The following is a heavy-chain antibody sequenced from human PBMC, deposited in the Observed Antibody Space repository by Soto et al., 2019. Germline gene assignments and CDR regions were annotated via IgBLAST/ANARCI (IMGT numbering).Heavy chain of an antibody. Sequence: EVQLLESGGGLVQPGGSLRLSCAASGFTFISDAMNWVRQAPGKGLEWVSAISGSDSRTYYADSVKGRFTISRDNSKNTLYLQLNSLRAEDTAVYYCAKVGSHSGSHYDAFDIWGQGTMVTVSS. CDR3: AKVGSHSGSHYDAFDI. CDR2: ISGSDSRT. V-gene: IGHV3-23*01. D-gene: IGHD1-26*01. J-gene: IGHJ3*02. CDR1: GFTFISDA.